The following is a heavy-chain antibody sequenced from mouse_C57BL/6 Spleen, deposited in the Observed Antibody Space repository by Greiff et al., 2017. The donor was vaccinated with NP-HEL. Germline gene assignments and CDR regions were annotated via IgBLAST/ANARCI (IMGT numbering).Heavy chain of an antibody. CDR1: GYTFTTYP. CDR3: ARGAAYYSNDDYAMDY. CDR2: FHPYNDDT. D-gene: IGHD2-5*01. V-gene: IGHV1-47*01. J-gene: IGHJ4*01. Sequence: QVQLQQSGAELVKPGASVKMSCKASGYTFTTYPIEWMKQNHGKSLEWIGNFHPYNDDTKYNEKFKGKATLTVEKSSSTVYLELSRLTSDDSAVYYCARGAAYYSNDDYAMDYWGQGTSVTVSS.